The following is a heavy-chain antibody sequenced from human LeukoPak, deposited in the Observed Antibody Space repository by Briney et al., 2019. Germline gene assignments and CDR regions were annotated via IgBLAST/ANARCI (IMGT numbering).Heavy chain of an antibody. Sequence: ASVKVSCKASGGAFSSYAISWVRQAPGQGLEWMGGIIPIFGTANYAQKFQGRVTITADESTSTAYMELSSLRSEDTAVYYCARGVAGDAFDIWGQGTMVTVSS. D-gene: IGHD6-19*01. CDR1: GGAFSSYA. CDR3: ARGVAGDAFDI. J-gene: IGHJ3*02. CDR2: IIPIFGTA. V-gene: IGHV1-69*13.